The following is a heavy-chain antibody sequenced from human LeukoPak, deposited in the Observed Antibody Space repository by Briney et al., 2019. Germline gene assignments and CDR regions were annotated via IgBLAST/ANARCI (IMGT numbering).Heavy chain of an antibody. CDR2: IYYTVTT. D-gene: IGHD3-10*01. CDR3: ARYNTVNRGFTAVDF. J-gene: IGHJ4*02. CDR1: GGSINHYY. Sequence: SETLSLTCSVSGGSINHYYGTWIRQPPGRGLEWIGFIYYTVTTNYNPSLKSRVTISVDTSKNQFSLKLSSVTAADTAVYYCARYNTVNRGFTAVDFWGQGTPVTVSS. V-gene: IGHV4-59*01.